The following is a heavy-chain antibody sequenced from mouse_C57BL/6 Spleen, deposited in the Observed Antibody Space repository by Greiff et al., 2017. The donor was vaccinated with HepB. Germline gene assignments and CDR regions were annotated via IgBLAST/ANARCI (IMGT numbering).Heavy chain of an antibody. CDR2: IDPNSGGT. V-gene: IGHV1-72*01. Sequence: QLQQPGAELVKPGASVKLSCKASGYTFTSYWMHWVKQRPGRGREWIGRIDPNSGGTKYNEKFKSKATLTVDKPSSTAYMQLSSLTSEDSAFYYCAREYYYGSSHVGGFAYWGQGTLVTVSA. CDR1: GYTFTSYW. J-gene: IGHJ3*01. D-gene: IGHD1-1*01. CDR3: AREYYYGSSHVGGFAY.